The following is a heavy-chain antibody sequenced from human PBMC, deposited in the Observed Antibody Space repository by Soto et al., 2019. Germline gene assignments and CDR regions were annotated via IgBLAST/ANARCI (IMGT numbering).Heavy chain of an antibody. V-gene: IGHV4-4*02. CDR2: IYHTEST. CDR1: GDSISSSFW. Sequence: PSETLSLTCAVSGDSISSSFWWSWVRQPPGKGLEWIGEIYHTESTVYNPSLKSRVTISVDTSKNQFSLHLSSVTAADTAVYYCARHAAYDSVWGKSDGSDYWGQGTLVTVSS. CDR3: ARHAAYDSVWGKSDGSDY. D-gene: IGHD3-16*01. J-gene: IGHJ4*02.